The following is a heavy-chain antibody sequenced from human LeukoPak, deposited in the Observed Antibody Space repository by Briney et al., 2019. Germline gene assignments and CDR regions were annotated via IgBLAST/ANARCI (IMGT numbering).Heavy chain of an antibody. CDR3: AKDLGPYGDYPYVY. CDR1: GFTFDDYA. Sequence: GGSLRLSCAASGFTFDDYAMHWVRQAPGKGLEWVSGISWNSGGIGYADSVKGRFTISRDNAKNSLYLQMNSLRAEDTALYYCAKDLGPYGDYPYVYWGQGTLVTVSS. J-gene: IGHJ4*02. D-gene: IGHD4-17*01. CDR2: ISWNSGGI. V-gene: IGHV3-9*01.